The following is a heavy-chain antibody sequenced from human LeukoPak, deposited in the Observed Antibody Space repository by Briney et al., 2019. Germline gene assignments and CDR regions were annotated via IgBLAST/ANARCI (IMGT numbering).Heavy chain of an antibody. J-gene: IGHJ4*02. D-gene: IGHD3-10*01. CDR1: GYTFTSYD. CDR2: MNPNSGNT. CDR3: ARGLSKVRGVIMNY. V-gene: IGHV1-8*01. Sequence: ASVKVSCKASGYTFTSYDINWVRQATGQGLEWMGWMNPNSGNTGYAQRFQGRVTMTRNTSISTAYMEPSSLRSEDTAVYYCARGLSKVRGVIMNYWGQGTLVTVSS.